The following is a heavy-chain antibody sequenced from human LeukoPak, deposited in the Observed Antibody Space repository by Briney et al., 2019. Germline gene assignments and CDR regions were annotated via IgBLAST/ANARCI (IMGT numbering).Heavy chain of an antibody. CDR2: ISWNSGSI. CDR3: ARDPGYDPDDPAFDI. CDR1: GFTFDDYA. Sequence: GRSLRLSCAASGFTFDDYAMHWVRQAPGEGLEWVSGISWNSGSIGYADSVKGRFTISRDNAKNSLYLQMNSLRAEDTALYYCARDPGYDPDDPAFDIWGQGTMVTVSS. V-gene: IGHV3-9*01. J-gene: IGHJ3*02. D-gene: IGHD5-12*01.